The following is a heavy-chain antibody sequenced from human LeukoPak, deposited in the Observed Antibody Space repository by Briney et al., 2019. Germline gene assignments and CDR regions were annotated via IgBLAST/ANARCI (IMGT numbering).Heavy chain of an antibody. D-gene: IGHD2-2*01. J-gene: IGHJ4*02. CDR2: ISWNSGNI. CDR3: AKGKQGYCSSTSCLYYFDC. V-gene: IGHV3-9*01. Sequence: GGSLRLSCAASGFTHDDYAMHWVRHAPGKGLEWVSGISWNSGNIGYADSVKGRFTISRDNAKNSLYLQMNSLRAEDTALYYCAKGKQGYCSSTSCLYYFDCWGQGTLVTVSS. CDR1: GFTHDDYA.